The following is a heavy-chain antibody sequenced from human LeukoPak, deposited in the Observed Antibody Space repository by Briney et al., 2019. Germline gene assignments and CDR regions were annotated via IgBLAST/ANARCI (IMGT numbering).Heavy chain of an antibody. V-gene: IGHV4-34*01. CDR2: IHNSGTT. Sequence: PSETLSLTCAVSGGPFSGYFWSWIRQPPGKGLEWIGEIHNSGTTNYNPSLNSRVTISEDTSKNQIYLNLRSVTAADTAVYYCARGYYYNLGSFPFDFWGQGTLVTVSS. J-gene: IGHJ4*02. CDR1: GGPFSGYF. CDR3: ARGYYYNLGSFPFDF. D-gene: IGHD3-10*01.